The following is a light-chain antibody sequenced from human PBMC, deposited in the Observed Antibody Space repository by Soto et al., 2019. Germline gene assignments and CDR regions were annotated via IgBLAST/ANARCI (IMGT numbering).Light chain of an antibody. V-gene: IGLV2-11*01. CDR3: CSYAGTHSFV. Sequence: QSVLTHPRSVSGSPGQSVTISCTGTSSDVGAYDYVSWYQHHPTKAPKLIIYDVTERPSGVPDRFSGFKSGNTASLTISGLQAEDEAAYYCCSYAGTHSFVSGTGTKVTVL. CDR2: DVT. CDR1: SSDVGAYDY. J-gene: IGLJ1*01.